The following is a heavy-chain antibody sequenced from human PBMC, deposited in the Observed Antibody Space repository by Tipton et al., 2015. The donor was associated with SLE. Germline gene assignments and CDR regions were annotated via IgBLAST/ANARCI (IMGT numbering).Heavy chain of an antibody. CDR1: GFSFTNAW. J-gene: IGHJ1*01. D-gene: IGHD1-26*01. CDR3: ATDSERWSH. V-gene: IGHV3-15*01. CDR2: IKHTGAT. Sequence: SLRLSCIVSGFSFTNAWMRWVRQSSGKGLECVGRIKHTGATDYGAPAKGRFTISRDNLKKTVYLQMNSLQTEDTAVYYCATDSERWSHWGQGTLVTVSS.